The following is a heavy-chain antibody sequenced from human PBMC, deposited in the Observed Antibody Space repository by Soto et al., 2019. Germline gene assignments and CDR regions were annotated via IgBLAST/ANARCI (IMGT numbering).Heavy chain of an antibody. J-gene: IGHJ6*03. CDR1: GFTFSSYA. CDR2: ISGSGGST. D-gene: IGHD2-2*01. V-gene: IGHV3-23*01. CDR3: AKACSSTSCPISHTYYYYMDV. Sequence: EVQLLESGGGLVQPGGSLRLSCAASGFTFSSYAMSWVRQAPGKGLEWVSAISGSGGSTYYADSVKGRFTISRDNSKNTLYLQMNSLSAEDTAVYYCAKACSSTSCPISHTYYYYMDVWGKGTTVTVSS.